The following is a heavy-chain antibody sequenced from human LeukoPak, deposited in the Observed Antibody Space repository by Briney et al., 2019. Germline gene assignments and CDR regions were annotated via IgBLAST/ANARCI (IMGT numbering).Heavy chain of an antibody. J-gene: IGHJ5*02. CDR2: IYYSGST. CDR3: AVYYDFWSGGFDP. V-gene: IGHV4-59*08. CDR1: GGSISSYY. Sequence: SETLSLTCTVSGGSISSYYWSWIRQPPGKGLEWIGYIYYSGSTNYNPSLESRVTISVDTSKNQFSLKLSSMTAADTAVYYCAVYYDFWSGGFDPWGQGTLVTVSS. D-gene: IGHD3-3*01.